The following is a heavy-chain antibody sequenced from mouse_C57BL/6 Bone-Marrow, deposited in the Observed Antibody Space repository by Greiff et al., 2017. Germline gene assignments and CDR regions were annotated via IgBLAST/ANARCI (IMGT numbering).Heavy chain of an antibody. CDR1: GYTFTDYE. CDR2: IDPETGGT. J-gene: IGHJ2*01. D-gene: IGHD1-1*01. CDR3: TRRTTVVAPLFDY. Sequence: VQLVESGAELVRPGASVTLSCKASGYTFTDYEMHWVKQTPVHGLEWIGAIDPETGGTAYNQKFKGKAILTADKSSSTAYMELRSLTSEDSAVYYCTRRTTVVAPLFDYWGQGTTLTVSS. V-gene: IGHV1-15*01.